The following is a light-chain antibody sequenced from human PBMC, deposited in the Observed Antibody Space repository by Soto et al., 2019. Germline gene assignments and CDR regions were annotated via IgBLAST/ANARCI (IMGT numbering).Light chain of an antibody. J-gene: IGKJ4*01. V-gene: IGKV2-28*01. CDR3: MQALQTPVT. CDR2: SGS. CDR1: QSLLHSDGYNS. Sequence: DIVLTQSSLSLPVTPGEPASISCRSSQSLLHSDGYNSLDWYMQKPGQSPQLLIYSGSHRASGVPDRFSGSGSGTEFTLTISRVEAEDFGVYYCMQALQTPVTFGGGTKVEIK.